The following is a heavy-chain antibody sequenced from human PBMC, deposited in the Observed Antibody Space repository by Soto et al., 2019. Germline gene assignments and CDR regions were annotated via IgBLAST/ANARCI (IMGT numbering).Heavy chain of an antibody. CDR1: GFTFRDHG. Sequence: GGSLRLSCTGSGFTFRDHGLSWVRQAPGKGLEWLGFIRSNRFGATTEIAASVKGRFSISRDDSNITAYLQMNSLQSEDTAVYYCARGPRHCSGGGCYSIDYWGPGTLLTV. J-gene: IGHJ4*02. V-gene: IGHV3-49*04. D-gene: IGHD2-15*01. CDR2: IRSNRFGATT. CDR3: ARGPRHCSGGGCYSIDY.